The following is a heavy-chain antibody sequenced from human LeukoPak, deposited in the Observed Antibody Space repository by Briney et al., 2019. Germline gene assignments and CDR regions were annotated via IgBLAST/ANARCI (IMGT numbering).Heavy chain of an antibody. V-gene: IGHV3-21*01. D-gene: IGHD3-16*01. CDR1: GFTFSSYS. J-gene: IGHJ4*02. CDR2: ISSSSSYI. CDR3: ARGLGEYGDY. Sequence: PGGSLRLSCAASGFTFSSYSMNWVRQAPGKGLEWFSSISSSSSYIYYADSVKGRFTISRDNAKNSLYLQMNSLRAEDTAVYYCARGLGEYGDYWGQGTLVTVSS.